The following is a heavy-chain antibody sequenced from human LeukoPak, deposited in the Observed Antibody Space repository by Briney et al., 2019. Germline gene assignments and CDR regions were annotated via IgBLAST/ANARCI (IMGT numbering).Heavy chain of an antibody. Sequence: PGGSLRLSCAASGFTFRFYAMSLVRQSPGKGLEWVSAISGSGGSTYFADSVKGRFTISRDNSKNTLYLQMNSLRAEDTAVYYCAKDSSTSWYSCEVYYFDYWGQGTLVTVSS. J-gene: IGHJ4*02. CDR2: ISGSGGST. V-gene: IGHV3-23*01. CDR1: GFTFRFYA. CDR3: AKDSSTSWYSCEVYYFDY. D-gene: IGHD6-13*01.